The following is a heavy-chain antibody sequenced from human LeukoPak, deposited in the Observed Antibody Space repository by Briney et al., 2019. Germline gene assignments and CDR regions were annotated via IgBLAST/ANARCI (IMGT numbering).Heavy chain of an antibody. CDR1: RFTISGAW. Sequence: GGYLRFSGAASRFTISGAWMHWVRQAPGMGLMWVSRINNDGTTTMYADSVKGRFTLSRDNAKNTLYLQMNSLRAENTAVYYCARVSGPGMNEYFHLWGQGTLVTVSS. J-gene: IGHJ1*01. D-gene: IGHD3-10*01. CDR2: INNDGTTT. V-gene: IGHV3-74*03. CDR3: ARVSGPGMNEYFHL.